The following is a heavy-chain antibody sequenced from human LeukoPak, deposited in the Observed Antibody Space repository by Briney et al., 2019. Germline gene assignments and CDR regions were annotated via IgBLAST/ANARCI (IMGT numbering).Heavy chain of an antibody. D-gene: IGHD3-10*01. V-gene: IGHV3-11*06. CDR3: ARCHHPVLLWFGELLEGGWFDP. CDR1: GFTFSDYY. J-gene: IGHJ5*02. Sequence: PGGSLRLSGAASGFTFSDYYMSWIRQAPGKGLEWVSYISSSSSYTNYADSVKGRFTISRDNAKNSLYLQMNSLRAEDTAVYYCARCHHPVLLWFGELLEGGWFDPWGQGTLVTVSS. CDR2: ISSSSSYT.